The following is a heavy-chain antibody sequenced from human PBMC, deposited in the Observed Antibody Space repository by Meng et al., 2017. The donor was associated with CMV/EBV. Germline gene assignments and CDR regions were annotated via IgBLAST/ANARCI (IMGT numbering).Heavy chain of an antibody. CDR3: ASGVEMATINYYGMDV. V-gene: IGHV4-59*01. CDR1: GGSISSYY. D-gene: IGHD5-24*01. CDR2: IYYSGST. Sequence: SETLSLTCTVSGGSISSYYWSWIRQPPGKGLEWIGYIYYSGSTNYNPSLKSRVTISVDTSKNQFSLKLSSVTAADTAVYYCASGVEMATINYYGMDVWGQGTTVTVSS. J-gene: IGHJ6*02.